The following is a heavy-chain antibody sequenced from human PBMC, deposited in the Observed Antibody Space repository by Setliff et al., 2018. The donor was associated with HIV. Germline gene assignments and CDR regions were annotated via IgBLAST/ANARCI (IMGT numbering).Heavy chain of an antibody. CDR1: GFTFSSYW. J-gene: IGHJ4*02. V-gene: IGHV3-7*01. CDR2: IKQDGSEK. CDR3: ARASSGPKGYYFDY. D-gene: IGHD6-19*01. Sequence: GGSLKISCAASGFTFSSYWMSWVRQAPGKGLEWVANIKQDGSEKYYVDSVKGRFTISRDNAKNSLYLQMNSLRAEDTAVYYCARASSGPKGYYFDYWGQGTLVTVSS.